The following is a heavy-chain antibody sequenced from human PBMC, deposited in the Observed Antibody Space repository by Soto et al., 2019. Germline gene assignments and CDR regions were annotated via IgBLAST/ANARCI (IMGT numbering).Heavy chain of an antibody. V-gene: IGHV3-7*04. Sequence: GGSLRLSCAASGFTFSSYWMSWVRQAPGKGLEWVANIIQDGSEKYYVDSVKGRFTISRDNAKKSVYLQMNSLRAEDTAVYYCARGNYFDNNGPFSDAFGIWGQRTMVTVSS. CDR3: ARGNYFDNNGPFSDAFGI. CDR2: IIQDGSEK. D-gene: IGHD3-22*01. CDR1: GFTFSSYW. J-gene: IGHJ3*02.